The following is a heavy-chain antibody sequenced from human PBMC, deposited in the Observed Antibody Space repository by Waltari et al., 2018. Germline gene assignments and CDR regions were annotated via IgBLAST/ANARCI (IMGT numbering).Heavy chain of an antibody. Sequence: QMQESGPGLVKPSETLSLMCSVSDFSISSGFYWGWLRQSPGKGLEWIGSISDSGTTSYNPSLQSRVTISIDTSKNQFSLKLGSVTAADTAVFYCAREACSGIDWYHDYWGQGILVTVSS. CDR1: DFSISSGFY. CDR3: AREACSGIDWYHDY. J-gene: IGHJ4*02. D-gene: IGHD3-9*01. CDR2: ISDSGTT. V-gene: IGHV4-38-2*02.